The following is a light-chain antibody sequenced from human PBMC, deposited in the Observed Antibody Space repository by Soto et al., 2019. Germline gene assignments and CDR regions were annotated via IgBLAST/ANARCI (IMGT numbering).Light chain of an antibody. CDR3: QQYNTYWT. Sequence: DIQMTQSPSTLSASIADRVTITCRASQSISSWLAWYQQKPGKAPKLLIYDASSLESGVPSRFSGSGSGTEFTLTISSLQPDDVATYYCQQYNTYWTFGQGTKV. J-gene: IGKJ1*01. V-gene: IGKV1-5*01. CDR2: DAS. CDR1: QSISSW.